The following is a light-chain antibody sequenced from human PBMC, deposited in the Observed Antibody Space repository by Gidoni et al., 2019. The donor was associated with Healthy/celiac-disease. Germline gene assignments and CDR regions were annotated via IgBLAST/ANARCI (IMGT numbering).Light chain of an antibody. CDR2: GAS. CDR3: QQYNNWPPFT. V-gene: IGKV3-15*01. Sequence: ELVMTHSPATLSVSPGERATLSCRASQSVSSNLAWYQQKPGQAPRLLIYGASTRATGIPARFSGSGSGTEFTLTISSLQSEDLAVYYCQQYNNWPPFTFGPGTKVDIK. CDR1: QSVSSN. J-gene: IGKJ3*01.